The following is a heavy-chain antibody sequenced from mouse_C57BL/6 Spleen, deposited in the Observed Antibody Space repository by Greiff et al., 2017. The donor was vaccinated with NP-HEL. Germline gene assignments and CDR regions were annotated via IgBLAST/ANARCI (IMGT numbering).Heavy chain of an antibody. V-gene: IGHV5-17*01. D-gene: IGHD1-1*01. CDR3: ATSSPFAY. J-gene: IGHJ3*01. CDR2: ISSGSSTI. Sequence: DVHLVESGGGLVKPGGSLKLSCAASGFTFSDYGMHWVRQAPEKGLEWVAYISSGSSTIYYADTVKGRFTISRDNAKNTLFLQMTSLRSEDTAMYYCATSSPFAYWGQGTLVTVSA. CDR1: GFTFSDYG.